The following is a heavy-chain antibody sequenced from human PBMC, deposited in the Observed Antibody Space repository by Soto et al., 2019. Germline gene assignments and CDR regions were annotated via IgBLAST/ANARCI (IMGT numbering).Heavy chain of an antibody. Sequence: QVQLQESGPGLLKPSETLSLTCTVSGDSFTNTNWWSWVRQSPGQGLEWIGEIYHSGATNYNPSLTSRLTMAIDKSQTELSLRLSSVTAADTAVYYCAKRSLRRLRFLETHWGQGTLVTVSS. J-gene: IGHJ4*02. CDR1: GDSFTNTNW. CDR2: IYHSGAT. CDR3: AKRSLRRLRFLETH. V-gene: IGHV4-4*02. D-gene: IGHD3-3*01.